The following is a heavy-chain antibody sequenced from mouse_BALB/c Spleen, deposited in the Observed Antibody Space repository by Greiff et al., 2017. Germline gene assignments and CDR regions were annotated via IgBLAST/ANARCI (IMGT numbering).Heavy chain of an antibody. D-gene: IGHD2-4*01. J-gene: IGHJ4*01. CDR3: ARGDSVVGYAMDY. Sequence: VQLKESGPGLVAPSQSLSITCTVSGFSLTGYGVNWVRQPPGKGLEWLGMIWGDGSTDYNSALKSRLSISKDNSKSQVFLKMNSLQTDDTARYYCARGDSVVGYAMDYWGQGTSVTVSS. CDR2: IWGDGST. CDR1: GFSLTGYG. V-gene: IGHV2-6-7*01.